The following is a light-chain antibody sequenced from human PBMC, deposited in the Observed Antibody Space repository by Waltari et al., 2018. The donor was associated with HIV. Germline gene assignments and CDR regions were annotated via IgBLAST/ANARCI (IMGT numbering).Light chain of an antibody. CDR3: SSYAGSNWG. CDR1: SSDVGGYNY. V-gene: IGLV2-8*01. CDR2: EVI. Sequence: QSALTQPPSASGSPGQSVTISCTGTSSDVGGYNYVSWYQQHPGKAPKYIIYEVIKRRSGGPVRFADYKYGNTASLTVYGIQDEEEADYYCSSYAGSNWGFGGGTKLTVL. J-gene: IGLJ3*02.